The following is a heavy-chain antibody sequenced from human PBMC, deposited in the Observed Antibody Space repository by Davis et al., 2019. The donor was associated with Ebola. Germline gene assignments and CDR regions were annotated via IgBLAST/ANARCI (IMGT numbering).Heavy chain of an antibody. J-gene: IGHJ6*03. CDR3: ARLPSSLFYYMDV. V-gene: IGHV5-51*01. Sequence: GGSLRLSCKGFGYSFISYWIGWVRQMPGKGLEWMGIIYPGDSDTRYSPSFQGQVTISADKSISTAYLQWSSLKASDTAMYYCARLPSSLFYYMDVWGKGTTVTVSS. CDR2: IYPGDSDT. CDR1: GYSFISYW. D-gene: IGHD6-6*01.